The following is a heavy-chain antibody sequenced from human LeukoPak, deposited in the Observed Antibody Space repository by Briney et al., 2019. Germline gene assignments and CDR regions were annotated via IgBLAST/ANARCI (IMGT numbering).Heavy chain of an antibody. D-gene: IGHD5/OR15-5a*01. Sequence: ASVKVSCKASGVIYSSYAINWVRQAPGQGLEWMGRIIPILGIANYAQKFQGRVTITADKSTSTAYMELSSLRSEDTAVYYCAIYGRYIVPAGIWGQGTMVTVSS. V-gene: IGHV1-69*04. CDR1: GVIYSSYA. CDR2: IIPILGIA. J-gene: IGHJ3*02. CDR3: AIYGRYIVPAGI.